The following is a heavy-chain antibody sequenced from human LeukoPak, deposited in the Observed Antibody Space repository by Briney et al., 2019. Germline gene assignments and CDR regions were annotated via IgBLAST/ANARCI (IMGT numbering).Heavy chain of an antibody. Sequence: GESLKISCKGSGYNFTNYWIGWVRQMPGKGLEWMGIIYPGDSHTRYSPSFQGQVTISADKSISTAYLQWSSLKASDTAMYFCARFSVVVPAAMPSNWGQGILVTVSS. J-gene: IGHJ4*02. V-gene: IGHV5-51*01. CDR3: ARFSVVVPAAMPSN. D-gene: IGHD2-2*01. CDR1: GYNFTNYW. CDR2: IYPGDSHT.